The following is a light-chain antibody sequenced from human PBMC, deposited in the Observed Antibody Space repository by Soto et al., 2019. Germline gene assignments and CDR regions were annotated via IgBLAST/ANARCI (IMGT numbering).Light chain of an antibody. CDR3: QQCFWHWT. CDR1: QGIGSY. J-gene: IGKJ1*01. CDR2: AAS. V-gene: IGKV1-9*01. Sequence: IQLTQSPSSLSASVGDRVTITCRASQGIGSYLAWYQQKPGEAPKLLIFAASTLQSGVPSRFGGSGSGTEFTLSITSLQPDDFATYYCQQCFWHWTFGQGTKVDIK.